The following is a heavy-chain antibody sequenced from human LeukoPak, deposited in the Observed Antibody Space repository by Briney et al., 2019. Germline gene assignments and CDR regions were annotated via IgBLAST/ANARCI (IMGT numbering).Heavy chain of an antibody. J-gene: IGHJ4*02. CDR2: INHSGST. D-gene: IGHD2/OR15-2a*01. V-gene: IGHV4-34*01. CDR1: GGSFSGYY. CDR3: AKEVEYCRIGKCPPGDY. Sequence: SETLSLTCAVYGGSFSGYYWSWIRQPPGKGLEWIGEINHSGSTNYNPSLKSRVAISVDTSKNQFSLKLSSVTAADTAVYYCAKEVEYCRIGKCPPGDYWGQGTLVTVSS.